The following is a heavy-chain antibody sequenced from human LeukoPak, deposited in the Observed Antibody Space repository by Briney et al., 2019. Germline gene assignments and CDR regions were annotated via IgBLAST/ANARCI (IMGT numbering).Heavy chain of an antibody. V-gene: IGHV3-30*02. J-gene: IGHJ4*02. CDR2: IRYDGSNK. D-gene: IGHD3-10*01. CDR3: AKDRYYGSGSVDY. CDR1: GFTFSSYG. Sequence: GGSLRLSCAASGFTFSSYGMHWVRQAPGKGLEWVAFIRYDGSNKYYADSVKGRFTISRDNSKNTLYLQMNSLRAEDMAVYYCAKDRYYGSGSVDYWGQGTLVTVSS.